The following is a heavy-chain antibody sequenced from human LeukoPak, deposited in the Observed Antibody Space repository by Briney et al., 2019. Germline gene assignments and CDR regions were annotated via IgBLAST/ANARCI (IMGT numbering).Heavy chain of an antibody. CDR2: ISGSGGST. Sequence: PGGSLRLSCAVSGLTFSDYYMSWIRQAPGKGLEWVSTISGSGGSTYYADSVKGRFTISRDNSKNTLYLQMNSLRAEDTAVYYCAKFGVGATYFDYWGQGTLVTVSS. CDR3: AKFGVGATYFDY. V-gene: IGHV3-23*01. D-gene: IGHD1-26*01. CDR1: GLTFSDYY. J-gene: IGHJ4*02.